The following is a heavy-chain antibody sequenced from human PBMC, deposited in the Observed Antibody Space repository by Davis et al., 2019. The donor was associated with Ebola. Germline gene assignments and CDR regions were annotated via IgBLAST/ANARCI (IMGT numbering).Heavy chain of an antibody. CDR2: ISGSGGST. CDR1: GFNFSSYA. Sequence: GESLKISCAASGFNFSSYAMSWVRQAPGKGLEWVSAISGSGGSTHYADSVKGRFTISRDNSMNTVYLQMTSLRGEDTAVYYCANPLYYYYYMDVWGKGTTVTVSS. CDR3: ANPLYYYYYMDV. V-gene: IGHV3-23*01. D-gene: IGHD3-16*02. J-gene: IGHJ6*03.